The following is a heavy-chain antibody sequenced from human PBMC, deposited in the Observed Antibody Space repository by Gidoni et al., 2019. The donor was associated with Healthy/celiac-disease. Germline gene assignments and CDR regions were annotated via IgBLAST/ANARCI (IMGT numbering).Heavy chain of an antibody. J-gene: IGHJ5*02. D-gene: IGHD3-10*01. CDR3: AHLTYYYGSGSYYNTPGWFDP. V-gene: IGHV2-5*01. CDR2: IYWNDDK. CDR1: GFSLSTSGVG. Sequence: QITLKESGPTLVKPTQTLTLTCTFSGFSLSTSGVGVGWIRQPPGKALEWLALIYWNDDKRYSPSLKSRLTITKDTSKNQVVLTMTNMDPVDTATYYCAHLTYYYGSGSYYNTPGWFDPWGQGTLVTVSS.